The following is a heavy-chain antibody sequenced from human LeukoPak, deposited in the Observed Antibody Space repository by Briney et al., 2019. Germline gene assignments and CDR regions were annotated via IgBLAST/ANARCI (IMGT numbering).Heavy chain of an antibody. Sequence: SVKVSFKASGGTFSSYAISWVRQAPGQGLEWMGGIIPIFGTANYAQKFQGRVTITTDESTSTAYMELSSLRSEDTAVYYCARSYYGSGSYYNEGDPWYYYYYYVDVWGKGTTVTVSS. CDR3: ARSYYGSGSYYNEGDPWYYYYYYVDV. J-gene: IGHJ6*03. CDR2: IIPIFGTA. D-gene: IGHD3-10*01. V-gene: IGHV1-69*05. CDR1: GGTFSSYA.